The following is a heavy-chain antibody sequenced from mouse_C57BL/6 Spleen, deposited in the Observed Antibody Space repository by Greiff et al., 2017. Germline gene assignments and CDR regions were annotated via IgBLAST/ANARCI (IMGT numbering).Heavy chain of an antibody. CDR2: IRNKANGYKT. D-gene: IGHD2-1*01. CDR3: SRLYGNYVWYFDV. J-gene: IGHJ1*03. CDR1: GFTFTDYY. Sequence: EVQLVESGGGLVQPGGSLSLSCAASGFTFTDYYMSWVRQPPGKALEWLGFIRNKANGYKTEYSASVKGRFTISRDNSQSFLYLQMNALRAEDSATYYCSRLYGNYVWYFDVWGTGTTVTVSS. V-gene: IGHV7-3*01.